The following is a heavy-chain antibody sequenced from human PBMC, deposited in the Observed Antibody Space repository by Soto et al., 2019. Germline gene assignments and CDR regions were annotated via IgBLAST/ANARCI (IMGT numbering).Heavy chain of an antibody. CDR1: GGSVSSGSYY. Sequence: QVQLQESGPGLVKPSETLSLTCTVSGGSVSSGSYYWSWIRQPPGKGLEWIGYIYYSGSTNYNPSPQRRVTISVNTSKNQFALKLSSVTAADTAVYYCARLLPDASSGYAGFDYWGQGTLVTVSS. CDR3: ARLLPDASSGYAGFDY. J-gene: IGHJ4*02. V-gene: IGHV4-61*01. D-gene: IGHD3-22*01. CDR2: IYYSGST.